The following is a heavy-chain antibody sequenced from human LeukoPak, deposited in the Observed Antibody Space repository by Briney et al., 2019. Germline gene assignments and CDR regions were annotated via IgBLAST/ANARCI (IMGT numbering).Heavy chain of an antibody. V-gene: IGHV3-30*18. CDR1: GFTFSSYG. D-gene: IGHD3-3*01. CDR2: ISYDGSNK. CDR3: AKGSKITIFGVVIGDY. J-gene: IGHJ4*02. Sequence: PGGSLRLSCAASGFTFSSYGIHWVRQAPGKGLEWVAVISYDGSNKYYADSVKGRFTISRDNSKNTLYLQMNSLRAEDTAVYYCAKGSKITIFGVVIGDYWGQGTLVTVSS.